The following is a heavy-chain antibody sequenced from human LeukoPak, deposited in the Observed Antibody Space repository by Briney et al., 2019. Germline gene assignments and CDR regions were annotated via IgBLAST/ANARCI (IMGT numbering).Heavy chain of an antibody. Sequence: ASVKASCKASGGTFSSYAISWVRQAPGQGLEWMGGIIPIFGTANYAQKFQGRVTITADESTSTAYMELSSLRSEDTAVYYCARGPRGYSYGYSYYYMDVWGKGTTVTVSS. D-gene: IGHD5-18*01. V-gene: IGHV1-69*01. CDR1: GGTFSSYA. J-gene: IGHJ6*03. CDR2: IIPIFGTA. CDR3: ARGPRGYSYGYSYYYMDV.